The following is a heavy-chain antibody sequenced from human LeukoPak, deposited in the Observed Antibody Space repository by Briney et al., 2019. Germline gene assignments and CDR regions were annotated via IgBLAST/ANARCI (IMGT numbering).Heavy chain of an antibody. CDR3: ASLYYYDSSGYSRHGAFDI. D-gene: IGHD3-22*01. CDR1: GGSISSGGYY. Sequence: SQTLSLTCTVSGGSISSGGYYWSWIRQHPGKGLEWIGYIYYSGSTYYNPSLKSRVTISVDTSKNQFSLKLSSVTAADTAVYSCASLYYYDSSGYSRHGAFDIWGQGTMVTVSS. J-gene: IGHJ3*02. V-gene: IGHV4-31*03. CDR2: IYYSGST.